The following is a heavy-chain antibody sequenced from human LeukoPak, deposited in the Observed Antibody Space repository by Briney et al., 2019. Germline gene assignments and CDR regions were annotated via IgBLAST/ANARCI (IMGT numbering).Heavy chain of an antibody. Sequence: GGSLRLSCAASGFTFSSFNMNWVRQAPGKGLEWVSSISSTSSLIWYADSLKGRFTISRDNSKNTLWLQMKSLRAEDTAVYYCATSGYYFDYWGQGTLVTVSS. D-gene: IGHD3-22*01. J-gene: IGHJ4*02. CDR1: GFTFSSFN. CDR3: ATSGYYFDY. CDR2: ISSTSSLI. V-gene: IGHV3-21*01.